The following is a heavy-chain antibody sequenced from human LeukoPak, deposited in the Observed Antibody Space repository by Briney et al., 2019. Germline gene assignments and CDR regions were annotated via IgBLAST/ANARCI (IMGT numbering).Heavy chain of an antibody. CDR1: GYTLTELS. CDR3: ATGLLWFGEDNYGMDV. J-gene: IGHJ6*04. V-gene: IGHV1-24*01. D-gene: IGHD3-10*01. CDR2: FDPEGGET. Sequence: ASVKVSCKVSGYTLTELSMHWVRQAPGKGLEWMGGFDPEGGETIYAQKFQGRVTMTEDTSTDTAYMELSSLRSVDTAVYYCATGLLWFGEDNYGMDVWGKGTTVTVSS.